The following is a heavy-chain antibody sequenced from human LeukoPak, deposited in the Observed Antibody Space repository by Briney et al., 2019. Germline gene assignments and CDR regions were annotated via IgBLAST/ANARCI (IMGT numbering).Heavy chain of an antibody. CDR1: GGSISSGDYY. V-gene: IGHV4-30-4*01. J-gene: IGHJ6*04. D-gene: IGHD3-10*01. CDR3: ASSSYYYGSGSTYYYYGMDV. Sequence: SQTLSLTCTVSGGSISSGDYYWSWIRQPPGKGLEWIGYIYYSGSTYYNPSLKSRVTISVDTSKNQFSLKLSSVTAADTAVYYCASSSYYYGSGSTYYYYGMDVWGKGTTVTVSS. CDR2: IYYSGST.